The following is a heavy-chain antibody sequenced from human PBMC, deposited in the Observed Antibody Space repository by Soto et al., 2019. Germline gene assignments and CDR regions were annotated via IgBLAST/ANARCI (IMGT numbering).Heavy chain of an antibody. V-gene: IGHV4-59*08. J-gene: IGHJ2*01. CDR1: GGSISSYY. CDR2: IYYSGST. D-gene: IGHD4-17*01. Sequence: QVQLQESGPGLVKPSETLSLTCTVSGGSISSYYWSWIRQPPGKGLEWIGYIYYSGSTNYNPSLKSRVTISVDTSKNQFSLKLCSVTAADTAVYYCARLASRPGDYGIGWYFDLWGRGTLVTVSS. CDR3: ARLASRPGDYGIGWYFDL.